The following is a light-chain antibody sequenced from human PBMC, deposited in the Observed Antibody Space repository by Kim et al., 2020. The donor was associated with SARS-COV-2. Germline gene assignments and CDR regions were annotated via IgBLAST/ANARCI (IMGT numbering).Light chain of an antibody. CDR3: QAWDSSTAVV. CDR1: KLGYKY. Sequence: VSPGQTACTTCSGDKLGYKYACWYQQKPGQSPVLVIYQDSKRPSGIPERFSGSNSGNTATLTISGTQAMDEADYYCQAWDSSTAVVFGGGTQLTVL. V-gene: IGLV3-1*01. CDR2: QDS. J-gene: IGLJ2*01.